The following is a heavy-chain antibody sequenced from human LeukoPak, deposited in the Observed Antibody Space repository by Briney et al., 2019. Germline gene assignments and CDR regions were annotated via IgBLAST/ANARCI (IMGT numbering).Heavy chain of an antibody. D-gene: IGHD4-17*01. CDR2: IYHSGST. CDR3: ARGDVYGDSSSDAFDI. CDR1: GGSISSGGYS. V-gene: IGHV4-30-2*01. Sequence: SETLSLTCAVSGGSISSGGYSWSWIRQPPGKGLEWIGYIYHSGSTYYNPSLKSRVTITVDRSKNQFSLKLSSVTAADTAVYYCARGDVYGDSSSDAFDIWGQGTMVTVSS. J-gene: IGHJ3*02.